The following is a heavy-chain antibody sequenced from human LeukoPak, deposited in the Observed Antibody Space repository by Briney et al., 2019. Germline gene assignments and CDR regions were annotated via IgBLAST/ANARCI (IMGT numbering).Heavy chain of an antibody. V-gene: IGHV3-23*01. CDR2: ISGSGDNT. J-gene: IGHJ3*02. Sequence: PGGSLRLSCAASGFTFDSYSLTWVRQAPGKGLEWVSSISGSGDNTYYADSVQGRFTISRDNSKNSLFLQMNSLRAEDTAVYYCAKYIVVVVADNAFDIWGQGTMVTVSS. CDR3: AKYIVVVVADNAFDI. D-gene: IGHD2-15*01. CDR1: GFTFDSYS.